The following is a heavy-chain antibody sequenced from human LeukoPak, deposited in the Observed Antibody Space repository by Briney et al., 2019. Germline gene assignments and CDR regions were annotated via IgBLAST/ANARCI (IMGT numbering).Heavy chain of an antibody. CDR2: IHPSGTT. V-gene: IGHV4-31*03. D-gene: IGHD3-22*01. CDR3: ARGRDDSKAGSD. J-gene: IGHJ4*02. CDR1: GDSISSGYY. Sequence: PSETLSLTCTVSGDSISSGYYWSWVRQHPGKGLEWIGYIHPSGTTYSNPSLESRVSISADTSKNHFSLRLTSVTAADTAIYFRARGRDDSKAGSDWGQGTLVTVSS.